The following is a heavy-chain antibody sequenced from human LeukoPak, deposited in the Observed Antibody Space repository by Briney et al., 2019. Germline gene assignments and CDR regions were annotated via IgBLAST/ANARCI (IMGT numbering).Heavy chain of an antibody. Sequence: PGGSLTLSCAASGFTFRRYGMTWVRQAPGKGLDWVSSVSDSGRNTYYADSVKGRFTISRDNSRNTLYLQMNSLRAEDTAVYYCAREYHDSSGYLDYWGQGTLVTVSS. CDR1: GFTFRRYG. CDR2: VSDSGRNT. V-gene: IGHV3-23*01. D-gene: IGHD3-22*01. CDR3: AREYHDSSGYLDY. J-gene: IGHJ4*02.